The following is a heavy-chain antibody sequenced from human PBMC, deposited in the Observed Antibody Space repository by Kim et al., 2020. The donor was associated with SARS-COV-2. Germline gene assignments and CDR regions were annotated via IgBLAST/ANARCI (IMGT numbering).Heavy chain of an antibody. CDR3: ARGALYDYGTFDY. Sequence: SAAAVKGRFTISRDDSKNSLYLQMNSLKTGDTAVYYCARGALYDYGTFDYWGQGTLVTVSS. J-gene: IGHJ4*02. V-gene: IGHV3-72*01. D-gene: IGHD3-16*01.